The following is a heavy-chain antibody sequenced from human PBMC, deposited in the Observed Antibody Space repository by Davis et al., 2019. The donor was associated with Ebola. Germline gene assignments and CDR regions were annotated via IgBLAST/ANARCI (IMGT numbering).Heavy chain of an antibody. D-gene: IGHD2-21*02. CDR2: IYYSGST. V-gene: IGHV4-39*01. CDR3: ARLGVGGDYVLDY. CDR1: GGSISSYY. J-gene: IGHJ4*02. Sequence: SETLSLTCTVSGGSISSYYWSWIRQPPGKGLEWIGSIYYSGSTYYNPSLKSRVTISVDTSKNQFSLKLSSVTAADTAVYYCARLGVGGDYVLDYWGQGTLVTVSS.